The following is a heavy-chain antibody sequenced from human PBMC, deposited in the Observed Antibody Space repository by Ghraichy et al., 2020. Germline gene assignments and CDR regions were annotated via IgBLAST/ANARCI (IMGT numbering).Heavy chain of an antibody. V-gene: IGHV4-34*01. J-gene: IGHJ4*02. Sequence: SETLSLTSAVYGGSFSGYYWSWIRQPPGKGLEWIGEINHSGSTNYNPSLKSRVTISVDTSKNQFSLKLSSVTAADTAVYYCARGRHDYGDYGNFNFDYWGQGTLVTVSS. CDR1: GGSFSGYY. CDR3: ARGRHDYGDYGNFNFDY. D-gene: IGHD4-17*01. CDR2: INHSGST.